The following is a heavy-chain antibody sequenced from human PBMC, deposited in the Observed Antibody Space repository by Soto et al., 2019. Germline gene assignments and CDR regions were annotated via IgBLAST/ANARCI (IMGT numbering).Heavy chain of an antibody. Sequence: PGGSLRLSCAASGFTFDDYTMHWVRQAPGKGLEWVSLISWDGGSTYYADSVKGRFTISRDNSKNSLYLQMNSLRTEDTALYYCAKGHMYSGSSNDAFDIWGQGTMVTVSS. CDR2: ISWDGGST. CDR3: AKGHMYSGSSNDAFDI. V-gene: IGHV3-43*01. D-gene: IGHD1-26*01. CDR1: GFTFDDYT. J-gene: IGHJ3*02.